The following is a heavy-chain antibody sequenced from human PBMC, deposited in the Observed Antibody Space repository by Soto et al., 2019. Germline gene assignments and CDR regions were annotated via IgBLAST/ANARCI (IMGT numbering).Heavy chain of an antibody. D-gene: IGHD6-19*01. CDR3: ARVYPGSGWPYRYYGMDV. CDR1: GDSGTNYY. CDR2: IYYSGSA. V-gene: IGHV4-59*02. J-gene: IGHJ6*02. Sequence: QVHPQESGPGLVKPSETLSLTCIVSGDSGTNYYWTWIRQPPGKGLEWIAYIYYSGSANYNPSLKGRVTISIDTSKNQFSLSLSSMTSADSAVYYCARVYPGSGWPYRYYGMDVWGQGTTVTVSS.